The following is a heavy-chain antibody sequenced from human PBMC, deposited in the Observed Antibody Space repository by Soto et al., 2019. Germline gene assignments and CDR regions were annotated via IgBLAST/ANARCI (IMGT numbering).Heavy chain of an antibody. V-gene: IGHV2-5*02. D-gene: IGHD6-13*01. CDR3: AHKQESIAAACRWSGFFDY. Sequence: QITLKESGPTLVNPTQTLTLTCTLFGFSLSTSGVGVGWIRQPPGKALEWLALIYWDDDKRYSPSLKSRLTITKDTSKNQVVLIMTNMDPVDTATYYCAHKQESIAAACRWSGFFDYWGQGTLVTV. CDR2: IYWDDDK. J-gene: IGHJ4*02. CDR1: GFSLSTSGVG.